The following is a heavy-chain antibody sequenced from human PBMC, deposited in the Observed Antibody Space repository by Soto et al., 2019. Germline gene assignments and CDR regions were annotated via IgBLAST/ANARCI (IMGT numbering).Heavy chain of an antibody. V-gene: IGHV2-5*02. CDR1: GFSLSTSGVG. CDR3: GHRRYSSSPDAFDI. J-gene: IGHJ3*02. D-gene: IGHD6-13*01. Sequence: QITLKESGPTLVKPTQTLTLTCTFSGFSLSTSGVGVGWIRQPPGKALEWLALIYWDDDKRYSPSLKSRLTITKDTSKNQVVLTMTNMDPVDTAPYYCGHRRYSSSPDAFDIWGQGTMVTVSS. CDR2: IYWDDDK.